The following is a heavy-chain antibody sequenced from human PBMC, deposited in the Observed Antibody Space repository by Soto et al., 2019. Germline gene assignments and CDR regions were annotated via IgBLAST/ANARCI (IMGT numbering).Heavy chain of an antibody. J-gene: IGHJ5*02. V-gene: IGHV4-34*01. CDR3: ARNLYNWNDNWFDP. CDR1: GGSFSGYY. CDR2: INHSGST. Sequence: SETLSLTCAVYGGSFSGYYWSWVRQPPGKGLEWIGEINHSGSTNYNPSLKSRVTISVDTSKNQFSVKLSSVTAADTAVYYCARNLYNWNDNWFDPWGQGTLVTVSS. D-gene: IGHD1-20*01.